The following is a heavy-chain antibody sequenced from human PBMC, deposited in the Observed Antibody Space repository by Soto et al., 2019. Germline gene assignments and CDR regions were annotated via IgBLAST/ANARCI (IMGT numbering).Heavy chain of an antibody. V-gene: IGHV3-33*01. CDR1: GFTFSSYG. D-gene: IGHD1-26*01. J-gene: IGHJ4*02. CDR3: AREGWGGRYNFDY. CDR2: IWYDGSNK. Sequence: QVQLVESGGGVVQPGRSLRLSCAASGFTFSSYGMHWVRQAPGKGLEWVAVIWYDGSNKYYADSVKGRFTISRDNSKKTLYLQMNSRRAEATAVYYCAREGWGGRYNFDYWGQGTLVTVSS.